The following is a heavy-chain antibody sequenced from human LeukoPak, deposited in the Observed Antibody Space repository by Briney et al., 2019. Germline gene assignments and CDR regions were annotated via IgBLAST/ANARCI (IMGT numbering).Heavy chain of an antibody. CDR1: GGSISSGSYY. CDR2: IYTSGST. J-gene: IGHJ4*02. D-gene: IGHD5-18*01. CDR3: ARLIQLWVLDY. V-gene: IGHV4-61*02. Sequence: PSETLSLTCTVSGGSISSGSYYWSWIRQPAGKGLEWIGRIYTSGSTNYNPSLKSRVTISVDTSKNQFSLKLSSVTAADTAVYYCARLIQLWVLDYWGQGTLVTVSS.